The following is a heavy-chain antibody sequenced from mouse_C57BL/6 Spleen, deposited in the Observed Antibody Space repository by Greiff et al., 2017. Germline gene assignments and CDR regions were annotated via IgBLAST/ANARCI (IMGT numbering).Heavy chain of an antibody. D-gene: IGHD2-3*01. V-gene: IGHV1-18*01. CDR2: INPNNGGT. Sequence: VQLQQSGPELVKPGASVKIPCKASGYTFPDYNMDWVKQSHGKSLEWIGDINPNNGGTIYNQKFKGKATLTVDKSSSTAYMELRSLTSEDTAVYYGARSGWLLSFYFVYWGQGTTLTVSS. CDR3: ARSGWLLSFYFVY. CDR1: GYTFPDYN. J-gene: IGHJ2*01.